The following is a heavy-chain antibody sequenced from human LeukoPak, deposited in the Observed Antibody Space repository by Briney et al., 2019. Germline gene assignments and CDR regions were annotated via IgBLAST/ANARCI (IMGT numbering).Heavy chain of an antibody. D-gene: IGHD3-16*01. V-gene: IGHV4-38-2*02. Sequence: PSETLSLTCTVSGYSISSGYYWSWIRHPPGKGLEWIGYIYYSGTNYNPSLKSRVIISVDTSKNQFSLILSSVTAADTAVYYCARMSLRGGRFDYWGQGTLVTVSS. CDR3: ARMSLRGGRFDY. J-gene: IGHJ4*02. CDR1: GYSISSGYY. CDR2: IYYSGT.